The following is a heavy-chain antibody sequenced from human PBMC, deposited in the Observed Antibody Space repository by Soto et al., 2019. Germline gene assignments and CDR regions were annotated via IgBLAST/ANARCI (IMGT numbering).Heavy chain of an antibody. D-gene: IGHD1-1*01. CDR3: ARLAPQVRRSFDY. CDR2: IYYSGST. V-gene: IGHV4-61*01. J-gene: IGHJ4*02. CDR1: GGSAISNTHY. Sequence: SETLSLTCTVSGGSAISNTHYWSWIRQPPGKGLEWIGYIYYSGSTNYNPSLKRRVTISVDTSKNQFSLKLNSVIAADTAVYYCARLAPQVRRSFDYWGQGTLVTVSS.